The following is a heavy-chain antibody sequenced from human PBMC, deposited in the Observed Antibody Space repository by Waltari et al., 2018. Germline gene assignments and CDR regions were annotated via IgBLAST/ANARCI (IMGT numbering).Heavy chain of an antibody. Sequence: QVQLQESGPGLVKPSETLSLTCAVSGYSISSGYYWGWIRQPPGKGLEWIGSIYHSGSTSDNPSLKSRVTISVDTSKNQFSLKLSSVTAADTAVYYCARHPGYCSSTSCYIFDYWGQGTLVTVSS. J-gene: IGHJ4*02. V-gene: IGHV4-38-2*01. CDR1: GYSISSGYY. CDR2: IYHSGST. CDR3: ARHPGYCSSTSCYIFDY. D-gene: IGHD2-2*02.